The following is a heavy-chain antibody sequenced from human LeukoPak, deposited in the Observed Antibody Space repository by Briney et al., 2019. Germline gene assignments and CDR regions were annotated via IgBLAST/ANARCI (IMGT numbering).Heavy chain of an antibody. J-gene: IGHJ4*02. CDR2: IYSGGST. CDR3: ARGRGYYDSSGPPDY. D-gene: IGHD3-22*01. Sequence: PGGSLRLSCAASGFIVSSNYMSWARQAPGKGLEWVSVIYSGGSTYYADSVKGRFTISRDNSKNTLYLQMNSLRAEDTAVYYCARGRGYYDSSGPPDYWGQGTLVTVSS. CDR1: GFIVSSNY. V-gene: IGHV3-53*01.